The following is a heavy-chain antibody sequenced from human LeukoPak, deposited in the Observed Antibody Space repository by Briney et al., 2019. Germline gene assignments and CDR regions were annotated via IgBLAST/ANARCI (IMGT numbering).Heavy chain of an antibody. CDR3: ASASSDCSSTSCYFS. D-gene: IGHD2-2*01. J-gene: IGHJ5*02. V-gene: IGHV4-4*02. CDR2: IYHSGST. CDR1: GGSISSRNW. Sequence: PSGTLSLTCAVSGGSISSRNWWSLVRQPPGKGPEWIGEIYHSGSTNYNPSLKSRVTISVDKSKNQFSLKLSSVTAADTAVYYCASASSDCSSTSCYFSWGQGTLVTVSS.